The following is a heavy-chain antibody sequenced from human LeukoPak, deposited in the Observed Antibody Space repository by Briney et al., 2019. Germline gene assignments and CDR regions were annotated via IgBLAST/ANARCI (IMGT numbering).Heavy chain of an antibody. CDR2: INPNSGGT. J-gene: IGHJ4*02. CDR1: GYTFTGYY. Sequence: ASVKVSCKAPGYTFTGYYVHWVRQAPGQGLEWMGWINPNSGGTNYAQKFQGRVTMTRDTSISTAYMELSSLRSDDTAVYYCARGDHYDILTGYQTPSHLSDYWGQGTLVTVSS. D-gene: IGHD3-9*01. V-gene: IGHV1-2*02. CDR3: ARGDHYDILTGYQTPSHLSDY.